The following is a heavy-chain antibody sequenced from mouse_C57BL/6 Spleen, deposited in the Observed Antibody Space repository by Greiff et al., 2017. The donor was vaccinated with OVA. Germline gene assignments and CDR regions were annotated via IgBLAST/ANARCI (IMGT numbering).Heavy chain of an antibody. V-gene: IGHV1-7*01. J-gene: IGHJ2*01. Sequence: QVQLKESGAELAKPGASVKLSCKASGYTFTSYWMHWVKQRPGQGLEWIGYINPSSGYTKYNQKFKDKATLTADKSSSTAYMQLSSLTYEDSAVYYCASFITTVVGPSHFDYWGQGTTLTVSS. CDR2: INPSSGYT. CDR3: ASFITTVVGPSHFDY. CDR1: GYTFTSYW. D-gene: IGHD1-1*01.